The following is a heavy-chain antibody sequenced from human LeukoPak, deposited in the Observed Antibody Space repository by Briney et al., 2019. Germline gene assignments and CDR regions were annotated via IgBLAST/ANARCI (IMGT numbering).Heavy chain of an antibody. CDR3: ARLHIAAAGPACFDY. V-gene: IGHV4-39*01. J-gene: IGHJ4*02. Sequence: SETLSLTCTVSGGSISSSSYYWGWIRQPPGKGLEWIGSIYYSGSTYYNPSLKSRVTISVDTSKNQFSLKLSSVTAADSAVYYCARLHIAAAGPACFDYWGQGTLVTVSS. CDR1: GGSISSSSYY. D-gene: IGHD6-13*01. CDR2: IYYSGST.